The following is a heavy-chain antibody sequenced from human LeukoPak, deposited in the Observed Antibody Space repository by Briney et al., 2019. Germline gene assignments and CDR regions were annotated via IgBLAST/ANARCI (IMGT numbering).Heavy chain of an antibody. CDR1: GGSISSYY. CDR3: ARMTITMIVVQG. D-gene: IGHD3-22*01. Sequence: PSETLSLTCTVSGGSISSYYWSWIRQPPGKGLEWIGYIYYSGSTYYNPSLKSRVTISVDTSKNQFSLKLSSVTAADTAVYYCARMTITMIVVQGWGQGTLVTVSS. V-gene: IGHV4-59*08. CDR2: IYYSGST. J-gene: IGHJ4*02.